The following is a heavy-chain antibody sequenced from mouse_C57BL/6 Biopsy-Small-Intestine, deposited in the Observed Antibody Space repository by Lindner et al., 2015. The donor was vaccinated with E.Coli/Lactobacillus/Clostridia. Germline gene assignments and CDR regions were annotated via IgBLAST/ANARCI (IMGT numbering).Heavy chain of an antibody. D-gene: IGHD1-1*01. Sequence: VQLQESGGGLVQPKGSLKLSCAASGFSFNTYAMNWVRQAPGKGLEWVARIRSKSNNYATYYADSVKDRFTISRDDSESMLYLQMNNLKTEDTAMYYCVRQDLLLYYYAMDYWGQGTSVTVSS. J-gene: IGHJ4*01. V-gene: IGHV10-1*01. CDR2: IRSKSNNYAT. CDR1: GFSFNTYA. CDR3: VRQDLLLYYYAMDY.